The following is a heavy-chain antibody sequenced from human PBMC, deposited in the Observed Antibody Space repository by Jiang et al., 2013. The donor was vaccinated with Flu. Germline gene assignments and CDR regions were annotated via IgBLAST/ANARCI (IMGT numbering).Heavy chain of an antibody. CDR3: ARDPDCSGGSCPAFDI. CDR1: GGSIRGSY. Sequence: GPGLVKPSETLSLTCTVSGGSIRGSYWSWIRQPPGKGLEWIGYIYNTESSDYSGSTAYNSSLQSRVTISADASKKQFSLNLRSVTAADTAVYYCARDPDCSGGSCPAFDIWGQGTMVTVSS. D-gene: IGHD2-15*01. V-gene: IGHV4-59*01. CDR2: IYNTESSDYSGST. J-gene: IGHJ3*02.